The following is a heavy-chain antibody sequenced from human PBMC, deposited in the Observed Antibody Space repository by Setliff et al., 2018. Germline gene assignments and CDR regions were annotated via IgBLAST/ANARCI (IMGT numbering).Heavy chain of an antibody. J-gene: IGHJ6*03. CDR3: AREGARSSSWYRPYYYYYMDV. CDR1: GGPFSGAS. Sequence: PSETLSLTCTVSGGPFSGASIWSWIRQPPGKGLEFIGYVYHSGTAKYDPSLESRAIMSVDASKNEISLKLKSVTAADTALYYCAREGARSSSWYRPYYYYYMDVWGKGTTVTVSS. V-gene: IGHV4-59*12. D-gene: IGHD6-13*01. CDR2: VYHSGTA.